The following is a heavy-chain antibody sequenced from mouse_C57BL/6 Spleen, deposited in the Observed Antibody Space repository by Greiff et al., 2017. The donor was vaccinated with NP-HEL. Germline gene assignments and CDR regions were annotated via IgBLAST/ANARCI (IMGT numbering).Heavy chain of an antibody. V-gene: IGHV5-4*01. J-gene: IGHJ1*03. D-gene: IGHD5-1*01. Sequence: DVQLVESGGGLVKPGGSLKLSCAASGFTFSSYAMSWVRQTPEKRLEWVATISDGGGYTYYPDNVKGRFTISRDNAKNNLYLQMSELKAEDTAMCYCASDFFREYWGTGTTVTVSS. CDR1: GFTFSSYA. CDR2: ISDGGGYT. CDR3: ASDFFREY.